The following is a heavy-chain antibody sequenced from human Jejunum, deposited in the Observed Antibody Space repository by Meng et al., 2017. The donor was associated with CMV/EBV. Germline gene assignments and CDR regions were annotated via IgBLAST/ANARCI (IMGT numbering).Heavy chain of an antibody. J-gene: IGHJ4*02. CDR3: ARDRGGLGKYFDY. CDR1: GDSFMYYY. CDR2: VSYSGTS. D-gene: IGHD3-10*01. Sequence: TVAGDSFMYYYWSWIRQSPEKGLEWIGYVSYSGTSYYNPSLKSRVTVSLDMSKSQFSLTLTSATAADTAVYFCARDRGGLGKYFDYWGQGSLVTVSS. V-gene: IGHV4-59*01.